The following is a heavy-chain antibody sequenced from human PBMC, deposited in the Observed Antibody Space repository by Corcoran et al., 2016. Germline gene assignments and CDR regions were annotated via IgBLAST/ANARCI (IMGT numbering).Heavy chain of an antibody. V-gene: IGHV4-31*03. D-gene: IGHD5-12*01. CDR3: ARDDGYSGYDTLDY. CDR1: GGSISSSAYY. Sequence: QVQLQESGPGLVKPSQTLSLTCTVSGGSISSSAYYWSWIRQFPGKGLEWVGHIYYGGPASYNPSLKSRVTISVDTSRNQFSLKVTSMTAADTAVYYCARDDGYSGYDTLDYWGQGTLVTVSS. CDR2: IYYGGPA. J-gene: IGHJ4*02.